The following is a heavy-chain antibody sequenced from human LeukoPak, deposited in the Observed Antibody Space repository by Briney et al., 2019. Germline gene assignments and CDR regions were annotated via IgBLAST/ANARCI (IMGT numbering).Heavy chain of an antibody. CDR3: ADRRRYSYGLDY. V-gene: IGHV4-34*01. CDR2: INHSGST. D-gene: IGHD5-18*01. CDR1: GGSFSGYY. J-gene: IGHJ4*02. Sequence: PSETLSLTCTVYGGSFSGYYWSWIRQPPGKGLEWIGVINHSGSTNYNPSLKSRVTISVDTSKNQFSLKLSSVTAADTAVYYCADRRRYSYGLDYWGQGTLVTVSS.